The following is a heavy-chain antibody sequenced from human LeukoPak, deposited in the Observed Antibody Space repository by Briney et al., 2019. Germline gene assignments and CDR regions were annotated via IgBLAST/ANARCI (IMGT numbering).Heavy chain of an antibody. J-gene: IGHJ4*02. D-gene: IGHD3-22*01. CDR2: INHSGST. V-gene: IGHV4-34*01. Sequence: SETLSRTCADYGGSFSGYYWSGIRQPPGKGLEWIGEINHSGSTNYNPSLKSRVTISVDTSKNQFSLKLSSVTAADTAVYYCASHYYDSSGYFDYWGQGTLVTVSS. CDR3: ASHYYDSSGYFDY. CDR1: GGSFSGYY.